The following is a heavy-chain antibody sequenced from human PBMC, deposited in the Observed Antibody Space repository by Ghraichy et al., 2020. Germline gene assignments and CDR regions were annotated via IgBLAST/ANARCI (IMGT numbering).Heavy chain of an antibody. Sequence: ASVKVSCKVSGYTLTELSMHWVRQAPGKGLEWMGGFDPEDGETIYAQKFQGRVTMTEDTSTDTAYMELSSLRSEDTAVYYCATGVKVRRKKVAGRGTSTDAFDIWGQGTMVTVSS. CDR2: FDPEDGET. V-gene: IGHV1-24*01. CDR1: GYTLTELS. J-gene: IGHJ3*02. CDR3: ATGVKVRRKKVAGRGTSTDAFDI. D-gene: IGHD6-19*01.